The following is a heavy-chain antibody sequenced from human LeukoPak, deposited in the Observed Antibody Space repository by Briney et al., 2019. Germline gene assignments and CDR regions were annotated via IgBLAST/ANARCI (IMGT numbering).Heavy chain of an antibody. D-gene: IGHD3-22*01. CDR2: LNLSGST. CDR1: GGSFSGYS. Sequence: SETLSLTCAVYGGSFSGYSWSWLRPPPGQGLEWIGDLNLSGSTNYNPSLKSRVTISVDTSKNQFSLKLSSVTAADTAVYYCARGRGSSGYYYAPNRPFDYWGQGTLVTVSS. V-gene: IGHV4-34*01. J-gene: IGHJ4*02. CDR3: ARGRGSSGYYYAPNRPFDY.